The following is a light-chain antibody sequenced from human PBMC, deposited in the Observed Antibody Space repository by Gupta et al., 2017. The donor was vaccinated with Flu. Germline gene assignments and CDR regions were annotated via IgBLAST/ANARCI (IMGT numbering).Light chain of an antibody. CDR1: SSDSGYYNY. CDR2: EVS. J-gene: IGLJ2*01. Sequence: TSSDSGYYNYVSWYQHLPDRAPNLVMSEVSKRPAVISDRFSGSKSGNTASLTICVLQAEDEADYYCCSYTTTSVVLFGGGTKLTVL. CDR3: CSYTTTSVVL. V-gene: IGLV2-14*01.